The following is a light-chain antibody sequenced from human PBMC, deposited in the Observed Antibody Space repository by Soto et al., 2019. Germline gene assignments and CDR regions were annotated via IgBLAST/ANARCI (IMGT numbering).Light chain of an antibody. J-gene: IGKJ1*01. V-gene: IGKV3-20*01. CDR3: QQYGSSPRT. Sequence: EIVLTQSPGTLSLSPGERATLSCRASQSVSISYLAWYQQKPGQAPRLLIYGASSRATGIPDRFSGSGSGRDFTLTISRLEPEDFAVYYCQQYGSSPRTFGLGTKVEIK. CDR2: GAS. CDR1: QSVSISY.